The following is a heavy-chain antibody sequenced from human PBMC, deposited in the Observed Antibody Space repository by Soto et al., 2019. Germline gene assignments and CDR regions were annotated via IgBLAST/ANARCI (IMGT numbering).Heavy chain of an antibody. CDR1: GYTFTSYG. CDR3: ARDPLMITFGGAHPPGKY. D-gene: IGHD3-16*01. Sequence: GASVKVSCKASGYTFTSYGISWVRQAPGQGLEWMGWISAYNGNTNYAQKFQGRVTMTTDTSTSTAYMELRSLRSDDTAVYYCARDPLMITFGGAHPPGKYWGQGTLVTVSS. V-gene: IGHV1-18*01. J-gene: IGHJ4*02. CDR2: ISAYNGNT.